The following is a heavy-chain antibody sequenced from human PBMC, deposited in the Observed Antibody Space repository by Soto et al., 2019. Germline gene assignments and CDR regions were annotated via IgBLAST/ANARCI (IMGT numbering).Heavy chain of an antibody. CDR1: GFTFSSYA. Sequence: VQLLESGGGLVQPGGSLRLSCAASGFTFSSYAISWVRPAPGKGLEWVSAISGSGGGTYYADSVKGRFTISRDNSKNTLYLQMNSLRAEDTAVYYCAKEEPVGVPSTMRWLDPWGQGTLVTVSS. CDR2: ISGSGGGT. D-gene: IGHD2-2*01. J-gene: IGHJ5*02. CDR3: AKEEPVGVPSTMRWLDP. V-gene: IGHV3-23*01.